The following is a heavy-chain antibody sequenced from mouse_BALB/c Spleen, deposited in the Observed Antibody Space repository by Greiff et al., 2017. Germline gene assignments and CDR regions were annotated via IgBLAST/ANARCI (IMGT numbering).Heavy chain of an antibody. CDR3: ARSGYGNYAMDY. Sequence: DVMLVESGGGLVQPGGSRKLSCAASGFTFSSFGMHWVRQAPEKGLEWVAYISSGSSTIYYADTVKGRFTISRDNPKNTLFLQMTSLRSEDTAMYYCARSGYGNYAMDYWGQGTSVTVSS. V-gene: IGHV5-17*02. CDR2: ISSGSSTI. J-gene: IGHJ4*01. D-gene: IGHD2-10*02. CDR1: GFTFSSFG.